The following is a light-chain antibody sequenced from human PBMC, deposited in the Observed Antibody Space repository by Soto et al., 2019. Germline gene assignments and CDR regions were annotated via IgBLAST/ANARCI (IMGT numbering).Light chain of an antibody. V-gene: IGLV3-25*03. CDR1: ALPKQY. CDR3: QSADSSGTYAV. CDR2: KDS. Sequence: SYELTQPPSVSVSPGQTARITCSGDALPKQYAYWYQQKPGQAPVLVIYKDSERPSGIPERFSGSSSGTTVTLTISGVQAEAEADDYCQSADSSGTYAVFGGGTQLTVL. J-gene: IGLJ7*01.